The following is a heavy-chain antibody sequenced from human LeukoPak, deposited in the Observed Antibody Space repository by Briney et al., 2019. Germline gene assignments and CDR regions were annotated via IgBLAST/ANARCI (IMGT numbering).Heavy chain of an antibody. CDR2: ISSSSSYI. D-gene: IGHD6-6*01. CDR1: GFTFSSYS. Sequence: PGGSLRLSCAASGFTFSSYSMNWVRQAPGKGLEWVSSISSSSSYIYYADSVKGRFTISRDNAKNSLYLQMNSLRAEDTAVYYCARDDSSSSSANDYWGQGTPVAVSS. CDR3: ARDDSSSSSANDY. V-gene: IGHV3-21*01. J-gene: IGHJ4*02.